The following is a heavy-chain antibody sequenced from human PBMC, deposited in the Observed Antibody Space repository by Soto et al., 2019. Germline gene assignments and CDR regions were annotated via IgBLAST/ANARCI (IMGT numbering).Heavy chain of an antibody. CDR2: ISYDGSKK. J-gene: IGHJ4*02. CDR1: GFTFSFFG. CDR3: AKSLGGHDALHY. D-gene: IGHD2-15*01. Sequence: QVHLVESGGGVVQPGRSLRLSCAASGFTFSFFGIHWVRQAPGKGLEWVAVISYDGSKKYYADSMQGRFTISRDNSKNTLYMQMNSLRAQETAVYYCAKSLGGHDALHYWGQGTLVSVSS. V-gene: IGHV3-30*18.